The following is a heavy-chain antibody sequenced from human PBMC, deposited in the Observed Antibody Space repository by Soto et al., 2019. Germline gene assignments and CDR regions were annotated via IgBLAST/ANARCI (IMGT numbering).Heavy chain of an antibody. V-gene: IGHV4-4*07. J-gene: IGHJ5*02. D-gene: IGHD3-3*01. CDR1: GGSMSNYY. CDR3: ARGKRFSDWFDP. CDR2: VYSSGGT. Sequence: SETLSLTCIVSGGSMSNYYWTWIRQPAGKGLEWIGRVYSSGGTHYNPSLKSRVTISLDTSKNQFSLRLVSVTAADTAMYYCARGKRFSDWFDPWGQGTLVTVSS.